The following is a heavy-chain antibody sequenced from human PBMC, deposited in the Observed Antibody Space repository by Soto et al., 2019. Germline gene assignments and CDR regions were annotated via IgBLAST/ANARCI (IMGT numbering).Heavy chain of an antibody. CDR3: ARGLRYLKYGSGRNWFDP. Sequence: SETLSLTCAVYGGSFSGYYWSWIRQPPGKGLEWIGEINHSGSTNYNPSLKSRVTISVDTSKNQFSLKLSSVTAADTAVYYCARGLRYLKYGSGRNWFDPWGQGTLVTVSS. D-gene: IGHD3-10*01. J-gene: IGHJ5*02. V-gene: IGHV4-34*01. CDR1: GGSFSGYY. CDR2: INHSGST.